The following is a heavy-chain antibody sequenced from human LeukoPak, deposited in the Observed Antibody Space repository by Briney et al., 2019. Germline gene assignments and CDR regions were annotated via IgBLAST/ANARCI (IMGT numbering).Heavy chain of an antibody. CDR3: ARFIAAAGAFDY. Sequence: SETLSLTCTVSGGSISSYYWSRIRQPPGKGLEWIGYIYYSGSTNYNPSLKSRVTISVDTSKNQFSLKLSSVTAADTAVYYCARFIAAAGAFDYWGQGTLVTVSS. V-gene: IGHV4-59*08. CDR2: IYYSGST. J-gene: IGHJ4*02. CDR1: GGSISSYY. D-gene: IGHD6-13*01.